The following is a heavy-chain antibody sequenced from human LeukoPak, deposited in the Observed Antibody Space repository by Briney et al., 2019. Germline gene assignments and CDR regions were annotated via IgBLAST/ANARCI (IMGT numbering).Heavy chain of an antibody. CDR2: ISGSGGST. CDR3: AKVGSSWYSYYYYGMDV. V-gene: IGHV3-23*01. D-gene: IGHD6-13*01. Sequence: GGSLRLSCAASGFTFSSCAMSWVRQAPGKGLEWVSAISGSGGSTYYADSVKGRFTISRDNSKNTLYLQMNSLRAEDTAVYYCAKVGSSWYSYYYYGMDVWGQGTTVTVSS. J-gene: IGHJ6*02. CDR1: GFTFSSCA.